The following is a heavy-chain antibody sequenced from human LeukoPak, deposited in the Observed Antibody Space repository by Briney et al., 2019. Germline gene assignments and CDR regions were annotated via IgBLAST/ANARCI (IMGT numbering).Heavy chain of an antibody. V-gene: IGHV3-7*01. CDR2: IQEDGSAT. J-gene: IGHJ4*02. Sequence: GGSLRPSCAASGFIFSNYYMGWVRQAPGKGLEWVAKIQEDGSATYYVDSVKGRFTISRDNAKTSLDLQMNSLRAEDTAVYFCARRKEVQTTFDCWGQGTLVTVSS. CDR1: GFIFSNYY. CDR3: ARRKEVQTTFDC. D-gene: IGHD1-14*01.